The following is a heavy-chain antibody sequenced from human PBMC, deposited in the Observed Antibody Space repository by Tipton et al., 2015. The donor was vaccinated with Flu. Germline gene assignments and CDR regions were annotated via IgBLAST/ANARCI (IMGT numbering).Heavy chain of an antibody. J-gene: IGHJ3*01. V-gene: IGHV3-23*01. CDR2: ITAGGVST. D-gene: IGHD2-8*02. CDR1: GFTFSSYA. Sequence: GSLRLSCAASGFTFSSYAMSWVRQAPGRGLEWVSTITAGGVSTYYADSVKGRFTISRDNSKNTLSLQMNSLRADDTAIYYCAKDQSGAVDAFDVWGQGTMVTVSS. CDR3: AKDQSGAVDAFDV.